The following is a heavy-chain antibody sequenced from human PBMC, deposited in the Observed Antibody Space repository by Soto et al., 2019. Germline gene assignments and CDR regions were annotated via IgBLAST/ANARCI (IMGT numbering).Heavy chain of an antibody. J-gene: IGHJ4*02. CDR3: ASQHSGSYYYFDY. CDR1: GGSISSGGYY. Sequence: SETLSLTCTVSGGSISSGGYYWSWIRQHPGKGLEWIGYIYYSGSTHYDPSLKSRVTISVDTSKNQFSLKLSSVTAADTAVYYCASQHSGSYYYFDYWGQGTLVTVSS. D-gene: IGHD1-26*01. V-gene: IGHV4-31*03. CDR2: IYYSGST.